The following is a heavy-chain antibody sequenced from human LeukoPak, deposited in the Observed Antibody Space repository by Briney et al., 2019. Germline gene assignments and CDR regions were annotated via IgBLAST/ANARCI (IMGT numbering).Heavy chain of an antibody. D-gene: IGHD1-26*01. CDR3: ARDAPEVGYYYMDV. Sequence: HPGGSLRLSCAASGFTFSSYWMSWVRQAPGKGLEWVANINQDGSEKYYVDSVKGRFTISRDNAKKSLYLQMNSLRAEDTAVYYCARDAPEVGYYYMDVWGKGTTVTVSS. CDR1: GFTFSSYW. CDR2: INQDGSEK. V-gene: IGHV3-7*01. J-gene: IGHJ6*03.